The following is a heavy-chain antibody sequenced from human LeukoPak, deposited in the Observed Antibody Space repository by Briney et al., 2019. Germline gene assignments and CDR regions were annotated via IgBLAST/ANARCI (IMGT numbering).Heavy chain of an antibody. Sequence: SETLSLTCTVSGGSISRGDYYWSWIRQPPGKGLEWIGYIYYSGSTYYNPSLKSRVTISVDTSKNQFSLKLGSVTAADTAVYYCARYGDYHFDYWGQGTLVTVSS. CDR3: ARYGDYHFDY. V-gene: IGHV4-30-4*01. CDR2: IYYSGST. D-gene: IGHD4-17*01. J-gene: IGHJ4*02. CDR1: GGSISRGDYY.